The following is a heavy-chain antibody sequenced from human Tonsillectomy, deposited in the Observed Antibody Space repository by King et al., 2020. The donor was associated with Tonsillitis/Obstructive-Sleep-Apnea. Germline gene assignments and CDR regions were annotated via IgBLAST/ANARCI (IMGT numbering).Heavy chain of an antibody. CDR1: GFTFSRYP. V-gene: IGHV3-64D*06. CDR2: ISSNGGST. Sequence: VQLVESGGGLVQPGGSLRLSCSASGFTFSRYPMHWVRQAPGKGLEKVSGISSNGGSTYHADSVKGRFTISRDNSKNTLYLQMSSLRAEDTAVYYCVKESLSYCTGGDCPWNYWGQGTLVTVSS. J-gene: IGHJ4*02. D-gene: IGHD2-8*02. CDR3: VKESLSYCTGGDCPWNY.